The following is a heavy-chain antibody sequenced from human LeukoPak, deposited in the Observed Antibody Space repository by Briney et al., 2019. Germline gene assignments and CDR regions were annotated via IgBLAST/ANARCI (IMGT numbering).Heavy chain of an antibody. Sequence: GGSLRLSCATSGFTFSNYGMHWVRQAPGKGLEWVAFIRFDGTKKYYADSVKGRFTISRDSSKSTLYLQMNSLRAEDTAVYYCAKSPSITIFGVVIVSYYMDVWGKGTTVTVSS. CDR2: IRFDGTKK. CDR1: GFTFSNYG. CDR3: AKSPSITIFGVVIVSYYMDV. V-gene: IGHV3-30*02. D-gene: IGHD3-3*01. J-gene: IGHJ6*03.